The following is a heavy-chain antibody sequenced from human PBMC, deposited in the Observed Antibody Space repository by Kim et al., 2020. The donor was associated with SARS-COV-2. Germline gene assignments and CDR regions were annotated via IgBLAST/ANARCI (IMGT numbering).Heavy chain of an antibody. J-gene: IGHJ4*02. Sequence: GGSLRLSCAASGFTFSNAWMSWVRQAPGKGLEWVGRIKSKTDGGTTDYAAPVKGRFTISRDDSKNTLYLQMNSLKTEDTAVYYCTAPWAMTTVTFWGQGTLVTVSS. D-gene: IGHD4-17*01. V-gene: IGHV3-15*01. CDR2: IKSKTDGGTT. CDR1: GFTFSNAW. CDR3: TAPWAMTTVTF.